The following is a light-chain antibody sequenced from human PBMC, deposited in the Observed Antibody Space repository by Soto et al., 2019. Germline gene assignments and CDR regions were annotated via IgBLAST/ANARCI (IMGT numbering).Light chain of an antibody. CDR1: QNINIY. J-gene: IGKJ2*01. Sequence: DIQMTQSPSSLSASVGDRVTITCRASQNINIYSNWYKQKPGKAPQVLIYAASSLQSGVPSRFTGSGSGTDFTLTISSLQSEDFGTYYRQQSYSTPRTFVHRTKLEI. V-gene: IGKV1-39*01. CDR2: AAS. CDR3: QQSYSTPRT.